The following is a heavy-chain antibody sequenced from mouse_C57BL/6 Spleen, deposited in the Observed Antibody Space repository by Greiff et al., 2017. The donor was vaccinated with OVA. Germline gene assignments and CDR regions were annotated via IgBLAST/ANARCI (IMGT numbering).Heavy chain of an antibody. J-gene: IGHJ4*01. D-gene: IGHD2-12*01. V-gene: IGHV1-72*01. CDR2: IDPNSGGT. CDR1: GYTFTSYW. Sequence: QVQLQQPGAELVKPGASVQMSCKASGYTFTSYWMHWVKQRPGRGLEWIGRIDPNSGGTKYNEKFKSKATLTVDKPSSTAYMQRSSLTSEDSAVYYCARREDYSLYAMDYWGQGTSVTVSS. CDR3: ARREDYSLYAMDY.